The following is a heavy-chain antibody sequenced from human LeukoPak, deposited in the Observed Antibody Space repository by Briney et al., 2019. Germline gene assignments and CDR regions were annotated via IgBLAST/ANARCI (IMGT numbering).Heavy chain of an antibody. Sequence: SMKVSCKASGYTFTGYYIHWVRQAPGQGLEWMGWINPNSGGTDYAQNFQGWVTMTRDTSISTAYMELSRLKSDDTAVYYCATARCGGDCSPSFDYWGQGTLVTVSS. V-gene: IGHV1-2*04. J-gene: IGHJ4*02. CDR1: GYTFTGYY. CDR2: INPNSGGT. D-gene: IGHD2-21*02. CDR3: ATARCGGDCSPSFDY.